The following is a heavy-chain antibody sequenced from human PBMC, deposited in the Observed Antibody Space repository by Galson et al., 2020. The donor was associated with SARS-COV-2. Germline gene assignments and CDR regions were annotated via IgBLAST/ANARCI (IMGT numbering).Heavy chain of an antibody. V-gene: IGHV1-2*02. CDR2: IHPNSGGT. Sequence: ASVTVSCKASGYTFTGYYIHWVRQAPGQGLEWMGWIHPNSGGTDYAQNFQGRVTMTRDTSISTAYMELSSLRSDDTAVYYCARDQNYNNLSGYYSYWGQGTLVTVSS. D-gene: IGHD3-9*01. J-gene: IGHJ4*02. CDR3: ARDQNYNNLSGYYSY. CDR1: GYTFTGYY.